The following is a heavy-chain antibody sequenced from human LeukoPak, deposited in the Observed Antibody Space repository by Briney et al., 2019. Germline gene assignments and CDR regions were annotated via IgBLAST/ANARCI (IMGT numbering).Heavy chain of an antibody. Sequence: SETLSLTCTVSGGSISSYYWSWIRQPPGKGLEWIGYIYYSGSTNYNPSLKSRVTISVDTSKNQFSLKLSSVTAADTAVYYCARDLSYGMNMPEGYWGQGTLVTVSS. CDR2: IYYSGST. CDR3: ARDLSYGMNMPEGY. J-gene: IGHJ4*02. CDR1: GGSISSYY. V-gene: IGHV4-59*01. D-gene: IGHD5-18*01.